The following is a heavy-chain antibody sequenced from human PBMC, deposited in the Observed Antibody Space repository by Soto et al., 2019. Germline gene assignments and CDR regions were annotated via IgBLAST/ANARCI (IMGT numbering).Heavy chain of an antibody. D-gene: IGHD2-21*02. CDR1: GYSIRNGYY. CDR3: ARVGPYCGGDCYSPPP. V-gene: IGHV4-38-2*01. Sequence: SETLSLTCAVSGYSIRNGYYWGWIRQPPGKGLEWIGTIYHSGSTYYNPSLKSRVTISVDASENHFSLKLSSVTAADTAVYYCARVGPYCGGDCYSPPPWGQGTMVTV. J-gene: IGHJ5*02. CDR2: IYHSGST.